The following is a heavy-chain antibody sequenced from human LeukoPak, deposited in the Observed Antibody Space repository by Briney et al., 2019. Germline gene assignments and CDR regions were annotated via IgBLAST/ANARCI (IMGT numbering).Heavy chain of an antibody. J-gene: IGHJ3*02. CDR2: ISSSGSTI. D-gene: IGHD2-15*01. CDR1: GFTFSDYY. Sequence: GGSLRLSCAASGFTFSDYYMGWIRQAPGKGLEWVSYISSSGSTIYYADSVKGRFTISRDNAKNSLYLQMNSLRAEDTAVYYCATAASRLSAFDIWGQGTMVTVSS. V-gene: IGHV3-11*01. CDR3: ATAASRLSAFDI.